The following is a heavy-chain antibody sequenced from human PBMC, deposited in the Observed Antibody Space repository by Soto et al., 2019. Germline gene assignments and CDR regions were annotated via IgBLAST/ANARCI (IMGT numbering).Heavy chain of an antibody. V-gene: IGHV5-51*01. J-gene: IGHJ4*02. Sequence: VESLTISCKGSGYSFTSYWIVWVRQMPGKGLEWMGIIYPGDSDTRYSPSFQGQVTISADKSISTAYLQWSSLKASDTAMYYCARLGDTQGFDYWGQGTMVTVSS. CDR3: ARLGDTQGFDY. D-gene: IGHD5-18*01. CDR2: IYPGDSDT. CDR1: GYSFTSYW.